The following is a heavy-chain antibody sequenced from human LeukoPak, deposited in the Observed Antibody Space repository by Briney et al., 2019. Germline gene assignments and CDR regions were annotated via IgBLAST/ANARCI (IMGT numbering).Heavy chain of an antibody. V-gene: IGHV3-21*01. J-gene: IGHJ6*02. CDR2: ISSSSSYI. CDR1: GFTFSSYS. CDR3: AREDVRRIAAAEGVADYYYGMDV. D-gene: IGHD6-13*01. Sequence: PGGSLRLSCAASGFTFSSYSMNWVRQAPGKGLEWVSSISSSSSYIYYADSVKGRFTISRDNAKNSLYLQMNSLRAEDTAVYYCAREDVRRIAAAEGVADYYYGMDVWGQGTTVTVSS.